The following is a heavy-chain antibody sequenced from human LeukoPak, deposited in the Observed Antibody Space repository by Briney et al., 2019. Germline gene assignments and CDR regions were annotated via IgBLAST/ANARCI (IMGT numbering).Heavy chain of an antibody. Sequence: PSETLYLTCTVSGGYISSSSYYWDWLRQPSGRGPEWIGSIYYSGSTYYNPSLKSRVTIFLDTSKTQFSLKLASVTAADTAVYYCARRRYYDSTGYLDWGQGTLVTVSS. J-gene: IGHJ1*01. V-gene: IGHV4-39*01. D-gene: IGHD3-22*01. CDR2: IYYSGST. CDR1: GGYISSSSYY. CDR3: ARRRYYDSTGYLD.